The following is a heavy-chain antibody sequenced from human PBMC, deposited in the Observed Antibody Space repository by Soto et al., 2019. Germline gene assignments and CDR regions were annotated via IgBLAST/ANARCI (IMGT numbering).Heavy chain of an antibody. CDR2: IDNGGTNT. CDR1: GYNLGGLW. J-gene: IGHJ3*02. D-gene: IGHD3-10*01. V-gene: IGHV3-74*01. CDR3: AKGRGRPDAFNI. Sequence: GRSMRLSCAASGYNLGGLWMHWVRLAPGKGLAWVSRIDNGGTNTVYADAVQGRFTISRDHAKNTLYLQMNSLRAEDTAVYYCAKGRGRPDAFNIWGQGTMVTVSS.